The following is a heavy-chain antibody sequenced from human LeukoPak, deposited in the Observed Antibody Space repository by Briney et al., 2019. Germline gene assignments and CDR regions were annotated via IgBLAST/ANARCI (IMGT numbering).Heavy chain of an antibody. CDR2: IYYSGST. D-gene: IGHD5-24*01. J-gene: IGHJ5*02. CDR3: ARPGATTIVNWFDP. V-gene: IGHV4-39*07. CDR1: GGSISSSSYY. Sequence: SETLSLTCTVSGGSISSSSYYWGWIRQPPGKGLEWIGSIYYSGSTYYNPSLKSRVTISVDTSKNQFSLKLSSVTAADTAVYYCARPGATTIVNWFDPWGQGTLVTVSS.